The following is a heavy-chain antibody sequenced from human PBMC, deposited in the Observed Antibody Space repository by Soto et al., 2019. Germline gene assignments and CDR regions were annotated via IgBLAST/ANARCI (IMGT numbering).Heavy chain of an antibody. D-gene: IGHD5-18*01. V-gene: IGHV3-74*01. J-gene: IGHJ6*02. Sequence: EVQLVESGGGLIQPGGSLRLSCAGSGFTFSSYWMHWVRQAPGKGLVWVSRINSDGSSTSYADSVKGRFTISRDNAKNTLYLQMNSLRAEDTAVYYCARDQARGYSYCYYYYYYGMDVWGQGTTVTVSS. CDR2: INSDGSST. CDR3: ARDQARGYSYCYYYYYYGMDV. CDR1: GFTFSSYW.